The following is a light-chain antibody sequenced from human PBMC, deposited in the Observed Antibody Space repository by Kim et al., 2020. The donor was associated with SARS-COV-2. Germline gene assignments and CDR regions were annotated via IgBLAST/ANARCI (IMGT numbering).Light chain of an antibody. J-gene: IGKJ2*01. CDR2: KAS. CDR1: QSVGRS. CDR3: QQYNSYAYT. Sequence: SASVGDRVTITCRASQSVGRSLAWYQQKRGKAPSLLIFKASTLEVGVPSRFSGSGSGTTFTLTINSLQPDDLATYYCQQYNSYAYTFGQGTKLEI. V-gene: IGKV1-5*03.